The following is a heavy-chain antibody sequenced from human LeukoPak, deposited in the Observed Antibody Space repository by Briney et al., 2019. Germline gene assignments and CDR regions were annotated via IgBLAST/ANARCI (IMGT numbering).Heavy chain of an antibody. CDR2: ISSSGTTI. J-gene: IGHJ5*02. CDR3: AKDRLAYCGGDCYPGWFDP. CDR1: GFTFSDHY. D-gene: IGHD2-21*02. V-gene: IGHV3-11*01. Sequence: GGSLRLSCAASGFTFSDHYMIWIRQAPGKGLEWVSYISSSGTTIYYADSVKGRFTISRDNAKNSLYLQMNSLRAEDTAVYYCAKDRLAYCGGDCYPGWFDPWGQGTLVTVSS.